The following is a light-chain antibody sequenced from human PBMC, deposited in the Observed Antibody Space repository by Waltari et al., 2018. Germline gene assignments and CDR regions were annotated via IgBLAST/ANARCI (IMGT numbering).Light chain of an antibody. CDR1: SSNIGDSA. Sequence: QSALTQPPSVSGAPRQRVTISCSWRSSNIGDSAVTWYQQFPGQSPKLVIYYDDLLPSGVSDRFSGSKSGSSASLAISGLQSEDEALYFCAAWDVSLNALIFGGGTKLTVL. J-gene: IGLJ2*01. CDR3: AAWDVSLNALI. V-gene: IGLV1-36*01. CDR2: YDD.